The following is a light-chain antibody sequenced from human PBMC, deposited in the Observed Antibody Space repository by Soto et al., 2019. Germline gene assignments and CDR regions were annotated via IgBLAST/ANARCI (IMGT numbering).Light chain of an antibody. V-gene: IGLV2-8*01. CDR1: SSDVGGYNY. CDR3: SSYAGNNNGV. Sequence: QSALTQPPSASGSPGQSVTISCTGTSSDVGGYNYVSWYQQHPGKAPKVMIYEVTKPPAGVPDRCSGSKSANTASLTGSWLQDEDEDDYCCSSYAGNNNGVFGGGTKLTVL. CDR2: EVT. J-gene: IGLJ3*02.